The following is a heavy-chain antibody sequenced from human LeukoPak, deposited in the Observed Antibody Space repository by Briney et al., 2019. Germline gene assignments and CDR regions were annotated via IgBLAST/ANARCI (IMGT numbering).Heavy chain of an antibody. D-gene: IGHD4-17*01. J-gene: IGHJ4*02. Sequence: PSETLSLTCTVSGGSVSSSSYFWGWVRQPPGKGLEWIGTRIYGGDTYYNPSLKSRVTISIDTSKNQFSLTLKSVTAADTALYYCARDDYGPFDYWGQGTPVTVSS. CDR2: RIYGGDT. CDR1: GGSVSSSSYF. CDR3: ARDDYGPFDY. V-gene: IGHV4-39*07.